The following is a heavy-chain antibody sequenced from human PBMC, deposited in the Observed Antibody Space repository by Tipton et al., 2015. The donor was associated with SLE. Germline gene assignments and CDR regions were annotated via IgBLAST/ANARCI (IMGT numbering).Heavy chain of an antibody. J-gene: IGHJ4*02. CDR3: ARALWKGGDY. CDR1: GGSISDSSHY. CDR2: INHSGST. Sequence: LRLSCTVSGGSISDSSHYWVWIRQSPGKGLEWVGEINHSGSTNHNPSLKSRVTISVDTSKNQLSLKLSAVTAADTAVYYCARALWKGGDYWGQGTLVTVSS. D-gene: IGHD1-1*01. V-gene: IGHV4-34*01.